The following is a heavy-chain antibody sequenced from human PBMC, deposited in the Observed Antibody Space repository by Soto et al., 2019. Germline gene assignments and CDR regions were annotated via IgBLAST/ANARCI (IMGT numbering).Heavy chain of an antibody. V-gene: IGHV3-43*01. Sequence: GGSLRLSCAASGFTFDDYTMHWVRQAPGKGLEWVSLISWDGGSTYYADSVKGRFTISRDNSKNSLYLQMNSLRTEDTALYYCAKDLHSSSSFYGMDVWGQGTTVTVSS. CDR2: ISWDGGST. D-gene: IGHD6-6*01. CDR1: GFTFDDYT. J-gene: IGHJ6*02. CDR3: AKDLHSSSSFYGMDV.